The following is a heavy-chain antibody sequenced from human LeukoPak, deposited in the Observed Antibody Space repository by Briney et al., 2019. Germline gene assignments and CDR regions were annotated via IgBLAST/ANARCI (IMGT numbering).Heavy chain of an antibody. Sequence: GGSLRLSCAASGFTFSDYFMNWVRQAPGKGPEWVSSISNGSDHIYYADSVQGRFTISRDNAKNLVYLQMEGLRVEDTAAYFCARDLTTLTYWGQGTLVTVSS. V-gene: IGHV3-21*06. CDR2: ISNGSDHI. CDR1: GFTFSDYF. J-gene: IGHJ4*02. CDR3: ARDLTTLTY. D-gene: IGHD4-11*01.